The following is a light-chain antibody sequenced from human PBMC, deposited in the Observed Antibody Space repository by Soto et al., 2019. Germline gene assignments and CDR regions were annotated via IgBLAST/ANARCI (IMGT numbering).Light chain of an antibody. CDR1: SSDVGGYNY. CDR2: EVS. CDR3: SSYAGVKDIVV. J-gene: IGLJ2*01. Sequence: QSALTQPPSASGSPGQSVTISCTGTSSDVGGYNYVSWYQQHPGKAPKLMIYEVSKRPSGVPDRFFGSKSGNTTSLTVSGLQAEEEDDYYCSSYAGVKDIVVLGRGTRLTVL. V-gene: IGLV2-8*01.